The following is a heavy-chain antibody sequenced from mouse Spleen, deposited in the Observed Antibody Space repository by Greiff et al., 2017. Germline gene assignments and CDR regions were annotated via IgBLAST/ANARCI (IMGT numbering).Heavy chain of an antibody. Sequence: QVQLQQPGAELVKPGASVKLSCKASGYTFTSYWMHWVKQRPGQGLEWIGMIHPNSGSTNYNEKFKSKATLTVDKSSSTAYMQLSSLTSEDSAVYYCAREGITTMVEGYWGQGTTLTVSS. CDR3: AREGITTMVEGY. CDR2: IHPNSGST. J-gene: IGHJ2*01. CDR1: GYTFTSYW. V-gene: IGHV1-64*01. D-gene: IGHD1-1*01.